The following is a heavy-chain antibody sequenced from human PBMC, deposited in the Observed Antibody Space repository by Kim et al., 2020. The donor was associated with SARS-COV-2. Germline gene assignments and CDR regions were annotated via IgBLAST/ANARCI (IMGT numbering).Heavy chain of an antibody. CDR3: ARGPMTTVTDNWFDP. D-gene: IGHD4-17*01. V-gene: IGHV4-34*01. CDR1: GGSFSGYY. Sequence: SETLSLTCAVYGGSFSGYYWSWIRQPPGKGLEWIGEINHSGSTNYNPSLKSRVTISVDTSKNQFSLKLSSVTAADTAVYYCARGPMTTVTDNWFDPWGQG. CDR2: INHSGST. J-gene: IGHJ5*02.